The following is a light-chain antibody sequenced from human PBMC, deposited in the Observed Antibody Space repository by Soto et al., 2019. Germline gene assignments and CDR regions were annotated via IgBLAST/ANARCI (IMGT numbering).Light chain of an antibody. CDR3: LQDYNYPRT. J-gene: IGKJ1*01. Sequence: AIQMTQFPSSLAASVGDRVTITSRASQGIRSDLGWYQQKPGTVPKLLIYGASSLHTGVPSRFSGSGSGTDFTLTISSLQPEDSATYYCLQDYNYPRTFGQGTKVDIK. CDR1: QGIRSD. CDR2: GAS. V-gene: IGKV1-6*01.